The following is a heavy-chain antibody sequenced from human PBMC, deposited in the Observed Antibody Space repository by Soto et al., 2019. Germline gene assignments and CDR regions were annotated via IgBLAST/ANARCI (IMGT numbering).Heavy chain of an antibody. V-gene: IGHV4-34*01. J-gene: IGHJ6*03. CDR1: GVTFSNAW. D-gene: IGHD3-9*01. CDR3: ASQGLPYFDWSPTPLYYMDV. Sequence: PGGSLRLSCAASGVTFSNAWINWVRQAPGKGLEWIGEINHSGNTNYNPSLKSRVTISVDKSKNQFSLKLSSVTAADTAVYYCASQGLPYFDWSPTPLYYMDVWGKGTTVTVSS. CDR2: INHSGNT.